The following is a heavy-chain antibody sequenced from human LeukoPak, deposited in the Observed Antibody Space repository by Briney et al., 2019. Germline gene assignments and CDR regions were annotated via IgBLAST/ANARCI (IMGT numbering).Heavy chain of an antibody. J-gene: IGHJ5*02. CDR2: ISAYNGNT. D-gene: IGHD2-2*01. Sequence: GASVKVSCKASGYTFTSYGISWVRQAPGQGLEWMGWISAYNGNTNYARKLQGRVTMTTDTSTSTAYMELRSLRSDDTAVYYCARGMSSTSFMVWFDPWGQGTLVTVSS. CDR1: GYTFTSYG. V-gene: IGHV1-18*01. CDR3: ARGMSSTSFMVWFDP.